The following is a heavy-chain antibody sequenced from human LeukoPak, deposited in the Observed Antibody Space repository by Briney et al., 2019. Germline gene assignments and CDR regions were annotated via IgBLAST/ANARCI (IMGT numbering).Heavy chain of an antibody. D-gene: IGHD5-12*01. Sequence: ASVKVSCKASGYTFTDYYMHWVRQAPGQGLEWMGWINPSTGGTKYAQKFQGRDTMTRDSSISTGYMELSRLRSDDMAVYYCARDVYSGSSGGWFDPWGQGTLVTVSS. J-gene: IGHJ5*02. CDR2: INPSTGGT. CDR3: ARDVYSGSSGGWFDP. CDR1: GYTFTDYY. V-gene: IGHV1-2*02.